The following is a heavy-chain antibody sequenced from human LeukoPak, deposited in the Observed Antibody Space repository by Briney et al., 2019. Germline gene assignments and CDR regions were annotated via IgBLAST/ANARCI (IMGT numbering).Heavy chain of an antibody. J-gene: IGHJ4*02. CDR1: GFTFTNYG. D-gene: IGHD2-2*01. V-gene: IGHV3-23*01. CDR2: ITGSGGST. Sequence: GGSLRLSCVASGFTFTNYGMSWVRQAPGKGLEWVSAITGSGGSTYYADSVTGRFTISRDNSENTLYLQMNSLRAEDTAVYYCARDRWSSTSYNDYWGQGTLVTDSS. CDR3: ARDRWSSTSYNDY.